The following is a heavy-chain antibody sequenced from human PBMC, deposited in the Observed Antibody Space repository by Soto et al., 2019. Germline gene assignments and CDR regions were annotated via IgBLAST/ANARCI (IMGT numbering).Heavy chain of an antibody. V-gene: IGHV3-23*01. Sequence: EVQVLESGGGLVQPGGSLRLSCTASGFIFPNYAMMWVRQAPGKGLEWVSAITGGGGGAQYADSVRGRLIISRDNYKYTLYLEMSSVRAEDTAIYYCARDPNGDYIGAFDFWGQGISVTVSS. D-gene: IGHD4-17*01. J-gene: IGHJ3*01. CDR3: ARDPNGDYIGAFDF. CDR1: GFIFPNYA. CDR2: ITGGGGGA.